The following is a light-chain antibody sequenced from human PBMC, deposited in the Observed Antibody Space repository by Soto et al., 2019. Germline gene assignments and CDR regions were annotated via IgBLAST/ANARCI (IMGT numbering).Light chain of an antibody. CDR1: QSVSSNY. V-gene: IGKV3-20*01. Sequence: EIVLTQSPGTLSLSPGERATLSCRASQSVSSNYLAWYQQKPGQAPRLLIYGASSRATGIPDRFSGSGSGTEFTLTISRLEPEDFAVYYCHQYGISPFGRGTKVEIK. J-gene: IGKJ4*01. CDR3: HQYGISP. CDR2: GAS.